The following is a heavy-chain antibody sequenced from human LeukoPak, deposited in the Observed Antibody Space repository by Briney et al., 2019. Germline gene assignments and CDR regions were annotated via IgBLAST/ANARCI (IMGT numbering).Heavy chain of an antibody. D-gene: IGHD3-10*01. J-gene: IGHJ5*02. CDR1: GYSFTSYW. CDR3: ARYARTRVVRGVIINPPNWFAP. Sequence: GESLKISCKGSGYSFTSYWIGWVRQMPGKGLEWMGSIYPGDSDTRYSPSFQGQVTISADKSISTAYLQWSSLKASDTAMYHCARYARTRVVRGVIINPPNWFAPWGQGTLVTVSS. CDR2: IYPGDSDT. V-gene: IGHV5-51*01.